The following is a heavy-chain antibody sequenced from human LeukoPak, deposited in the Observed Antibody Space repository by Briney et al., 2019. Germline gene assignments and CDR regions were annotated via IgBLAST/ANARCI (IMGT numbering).Heavy chain of an antibody. CDR3: AKDLGRYRNNYFDY. D-gene: IGHD1-26*01. V-gene: IGHV3-23*01. J-gene: IGHJ4*02. CDR1: GFTFSSYA. Sequence: GGSLRLSCAASGFTFSSYAMSWVRQAPEKGLEWVSTISGSGGGTYYADSVKGRFTVSRDDSKNTLYLQMNSLRAEDTAVYYCAKDLGRYRNNYFDYWGQGTLVTVSS. CDR2: ISGSGGGT.